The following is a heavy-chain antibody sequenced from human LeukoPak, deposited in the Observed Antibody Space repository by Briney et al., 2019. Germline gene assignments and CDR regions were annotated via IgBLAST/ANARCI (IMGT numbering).Heavy chain of an antibody. CDR3: ATDLRTYYDILTGYTAHTDY. CDR1: GFTVNSNY. CDR2: ISSSSSYI. D-gene: IGHD3-9*01. V-gene: IGHV3-21*01. J-gene: IGHJ4*02. Sequence: PGGSLRLFCAASGFTVNSNYMGWVRQAPGKGLEWVSSISSSSSYIYYADSVKGRFTISRDNAKNSLYLHMNSLRAEDTAVYYCATDLRTYYDILTGYTAHTDYWGQGTLVTVSS.